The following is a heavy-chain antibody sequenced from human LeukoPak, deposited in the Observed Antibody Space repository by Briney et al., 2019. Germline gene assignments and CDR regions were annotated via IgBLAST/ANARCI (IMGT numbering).Heavy chain of an antibody. D-gene: IGHD2-2*01. CDR1: GFTFSSYW. Sequence: GGSLRLSCAASGFTFSSYWMHWVRQAPGKGLVWVSRINSDGSSTSYADSVKGRFTISRDNAKNTLYLQMNSLRAEDTAVYYCARVAYYCSSTSGYAPFDYWGQGTLVTVSS. CDR2: INSDGSST. J-gene: IGHJ4*02. V-gene: IGHV3-74*01. CDR3: ARVAYYCSSTSGYAPFDY.